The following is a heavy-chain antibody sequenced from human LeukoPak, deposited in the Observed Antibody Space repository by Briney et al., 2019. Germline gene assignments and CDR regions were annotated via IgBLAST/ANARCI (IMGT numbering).Heavy chain of an antibody. J-gene: IGHJ4*02. CDR1: GYTFTSYG. CDR3: ARDLKRGYSSGRYSWGTGSSNDY. Sequence: ASVKVSCKASGYTFTSYGISWVRQAPGQGLEWMGWISGYNGNTNYAQKLQGRVTMTTDTSASTAYMELRSLRSDDTAVYYCARDLKRGYSSGRYSWGTGSSNDYWGQGTLVTVSS. D-gene: IGHD6-19*01. CDR2: ISGYNGNT. V-gene: IGHV1-18*01.